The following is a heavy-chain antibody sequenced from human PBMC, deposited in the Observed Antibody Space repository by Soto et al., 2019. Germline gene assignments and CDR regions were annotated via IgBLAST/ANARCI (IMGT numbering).Heavy chain of an antibody. J-gene: IGHJ5*02. Sequence: QVQLVQSGAEVKKPGASVKVSCKASGYTFTSYGISWVRQAPGQGLEWMGWISAYNGNTNYAQKLQGRVTMTTDTPTSTDYMELRSLRSDDTAVYYCASVVPNSSWQRVWFDPWGKGTLVTVSS. D-gene: IGHD6-13*01. CDR1: GYTFTSYG. CDR2: ISAYNGNT. V-gene: IGHV1-18*04. CDR3: ASVVPNSSWQRVWFDP.